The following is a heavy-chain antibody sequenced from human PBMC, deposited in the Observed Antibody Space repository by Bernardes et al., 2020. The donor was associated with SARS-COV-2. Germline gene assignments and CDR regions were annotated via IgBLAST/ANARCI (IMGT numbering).Heavy chain of an antibody. CDR1: GGSISSHY. D-gene: IGHD4-17*01. CDR2: IYYSGST. Sequence: SETLSLTCTVSGGSISSHYWSWIRQPPGKGLEWIGSIYYSGSTNYNPSLKSRVTISVDTSKNQFSLKVTSVTAADTAVYYCAMLYGDWNAGFDYWGQGTLVTVSS. V-gene: IGHV4-59*11. CDR3: AMLYGDWNAGFDY. J-gene: IGHJ4*02.